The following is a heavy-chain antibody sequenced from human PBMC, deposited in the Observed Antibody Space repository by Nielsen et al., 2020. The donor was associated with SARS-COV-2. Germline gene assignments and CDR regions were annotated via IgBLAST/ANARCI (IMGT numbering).Heavy chain of an antibody. D-gene: IGHD3-3*01. J-gene: IGHJ4*02. V-gene: IGHV3-30*18. CDR1: GFTFSSYG. CDR2: ISYDGSNK. Sequence: GESLKISCAASGFTFSSYGMHWVRQAPGKGLEWVAVISYDGSNKYYADSVKGRFTISRDNSKNTLYLQMNSLRAEDTAVYYCAKDGDFWSGYYRGYSYGYGPRGHIDYWGQGTLVTVSS. CDR3: AKDGDFWSGYYRGYSYGYGPRGHIDY.